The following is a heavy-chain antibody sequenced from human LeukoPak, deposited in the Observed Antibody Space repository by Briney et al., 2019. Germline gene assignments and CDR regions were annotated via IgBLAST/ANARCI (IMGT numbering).Heavy chain of an antibody. Sequence: SETLSLTCTVSGGSISSYYWSWIRQPAGKGLEWIGRIYTSGSANYNPSLKSRVTMSVDTSKNQFSLKLSSVTAADTAVHYCARVRGSYYEIWFDPWGQGTLVTVSS. CDR2: IYTSGSA. V-gene: IGHV4-4*07. J-gene: IGHJ5*02. CDR1: GGSISSYY. CDR3: ARVRGSYYEIWFDP. D-gene: IGHD1-26*01.